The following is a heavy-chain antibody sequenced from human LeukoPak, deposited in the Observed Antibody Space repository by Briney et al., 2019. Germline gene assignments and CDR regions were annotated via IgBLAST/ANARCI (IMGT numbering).Heavy chain of an antibody. V-gene: IGHV1-18*01. CDR3: ARDRDSSGHWAFDI. J-gene: IGHJ3*02. Sequence: ASVKVSCKAPGYTFTSYGISWVRQAPGQGLEWMGWISAYNGNTNYAQKLQGRVTMTTDTSTSTAYMELRSLRSDDTAVYYCARDRDSSGHWAFDIWGQGTMVTVSS. CDR2: ISAYNGNT. CDR1: GYTFTSYG. D-gene: IGHD3-22*01.